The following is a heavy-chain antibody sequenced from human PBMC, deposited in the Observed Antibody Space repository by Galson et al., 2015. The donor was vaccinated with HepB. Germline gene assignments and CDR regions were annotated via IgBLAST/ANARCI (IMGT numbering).Heavy chain of an antibody. Sequence: SVKVSCKASGYTFTSYDINWVRQATGQGLEWMGWMNPNSGNTGYAQKFQGRVTMTRNTSISTAYMELSSLRSEDTAVYYCARVDFWSGYYSYYYYYYMDVWGKGTTVTVSS. D-gene: IGHD3-3*01. CDR2: MNPNSGNT. CDR3: ARVDFWSGYYSYYYYYYMDV. V-gene: IGHV1-8*01. CDR1: GYTFTSYD. J-gene: IGHJ6*03.